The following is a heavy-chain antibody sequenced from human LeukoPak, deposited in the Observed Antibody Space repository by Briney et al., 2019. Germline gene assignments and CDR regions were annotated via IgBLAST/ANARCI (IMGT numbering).Heavy chain of an antibody. Sequence: SETLSLTCTVSGYSMSSGYYWGWIRQPPGKGLEWIGNLYHSGSTYYNSSLKSRASISVDTSNNQFSLKLSSVTAADTAIYYCARVSYSGNYVFDYWGQGTLVTVSS. J-gene: IGHJ4*02. D-gene: IGHD4-23*01. CDR3: ARVSYSGNYVFDY. CDR2: LYHSGST. V-gene: IGHV4-38-2*02. CDR1: GYSMSSGYY.